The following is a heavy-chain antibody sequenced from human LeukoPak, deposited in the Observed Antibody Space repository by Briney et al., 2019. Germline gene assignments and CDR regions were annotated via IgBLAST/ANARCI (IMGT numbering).Heavy chain of an antibody. D-gene: IGHD6-13*01. CDR2: IYYSGST. CDR3: ARAAAGTKYYFDY. V-gene: IGHV4-59*01. Sequence: SETLSLTCAVSGGSISGYYWNWSRQPPGKGVEWIGYIYYSGSTNYNPSLKSRVTISVDTSKNQFSLKLSSVTAADTAVYYCARAAAGTKYYFDYWGQGTLVTVSS. J-gene: IGHJ4*02. CDR1: GGSISGYY.